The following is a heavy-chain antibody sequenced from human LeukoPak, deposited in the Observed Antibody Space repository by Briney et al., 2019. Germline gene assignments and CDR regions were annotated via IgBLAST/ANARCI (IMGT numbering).Heavy chain of an antibody. CDR2: ICTSGST. CDR1: GGSISTYC. D-gene: IGHD3-10*01. Sequence: SETLSLTCTVSGGSISTYCWSWIRQPAGKGLEWIGHICTSGSTNYNPSLKSRVTISVDTSKNQFSLKPSSVTAADTAVYYCARDSAMVRGVIDYWGQGTLVTVSS. J-gene: IGHJ4*02. V-gene: IGHV4-4*07. CDR3: ARDSAMVRGVIDY.